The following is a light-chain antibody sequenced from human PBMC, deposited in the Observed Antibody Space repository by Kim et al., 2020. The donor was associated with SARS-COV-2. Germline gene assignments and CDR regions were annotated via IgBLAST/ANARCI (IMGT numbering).Light chain of an antibody. V-gene: IGLV7-46*01. CDR1: TADVTSGHH. CDR2: DTT. Sequence: QAVVTQEPSLTVSPGGTVTLTCGSSTADVTSGHHPYWFQQKPGQAPRTLIYDTTERDSWTPARFSGSLLGGKATLTLSGAQPEDEAEYFCLLAYRGSRVFGGGTKLTVL. J-gene: IGLJ3*02. CDR3: LLAYRGSRV.